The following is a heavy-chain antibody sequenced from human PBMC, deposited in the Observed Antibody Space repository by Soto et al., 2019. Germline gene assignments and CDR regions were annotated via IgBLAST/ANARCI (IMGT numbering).Heavy chain of an antibody. V-gene: IGHV4-59*01. CDR2: IYYSGST. J-gene: IGHJ4*02. Sequence: SETLSLTCTVSGGSISSYYWSLIRQPQGKGLEWIGYIYYSGSTNYNPSLKSRVTISVDTSKNQFSLKLSSVTAADTAVYYCAGGPTWYYYAAGGQGTLVTVSS. D-gene: IGHD3-10*01. CDR3: AGGPTWYYYAA. CDR1: GGSISSYY.